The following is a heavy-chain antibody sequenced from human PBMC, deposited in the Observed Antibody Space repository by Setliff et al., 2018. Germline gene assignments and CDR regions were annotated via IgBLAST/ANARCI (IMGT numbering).Heavy chain of an antibody. Sequence: ASVKVSCKASGYTFTGYYVHWVRQAPGQGLEWMGWINPDGGGTNYAQKFKGRVTMTGDAALSTVYMELSSLRSDDSAVYYCARDLNRWFGEFAFDIWGQGTMVTVSS. CDR2: INPDGGGT. CDR3: ARDLNRWFGEFAFDI. J-gene: IGHJ3*02. CDR1: GYTFTGYY. D-gene: IGHD3-10*01. V-gene: IGHV1-2*02.